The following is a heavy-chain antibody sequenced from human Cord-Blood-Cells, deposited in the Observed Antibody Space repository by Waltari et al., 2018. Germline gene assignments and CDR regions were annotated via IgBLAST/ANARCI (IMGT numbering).Heavy chain of an antibody. D-gene: IGHD6-6*01. CDR2: IYHSGST. CDR3: ARDGKVYSSSYYYYYYGMDV. Sequence: QVQLQESGPGLVKPSETLSLTCAVSGYSISSGYYWGWIRQPPGKGLEWIGGIYHSGSTYSHPSLKSRVTISVDTSKNQFSLKLSSVTAADTAVYYCARDGKVYSSSYYYYYYGMDVWGQGTTVTVSS. V-gene: IGHV4-38-2*02. J-gene: IGHJ6*02. CDR1: GYSISSGYY.